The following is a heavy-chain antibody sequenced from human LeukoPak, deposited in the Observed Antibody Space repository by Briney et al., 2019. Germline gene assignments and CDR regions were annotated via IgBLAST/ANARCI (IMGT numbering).Heavy chain of an antibody. CDR1: GGSFSGYY. Sequence: PSETLSLTCAVYGGSFSGYYWSWIRQPPGKGLEWIGEINHSGSTNYNPSLKSRVTISADTSKNQFSLKLNSVTAADTAVYYCARHDSFGIRKVWDYWGQGTLVTVSS. V-gene: IGHV4-34*01. CDR3: ARHDSFGIRKVWDY. D-gene: IGHD3-16*01. J-gene: IGHJ4*02. CDR2: INHSGST.